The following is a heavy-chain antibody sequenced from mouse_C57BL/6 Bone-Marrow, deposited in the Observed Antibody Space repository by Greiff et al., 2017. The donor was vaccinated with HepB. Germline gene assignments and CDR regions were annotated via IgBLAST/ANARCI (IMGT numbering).Heavy chain of an antibody. CDR1: GYTFTSYT. CDR2: INPSSGYT. CDR3: GRGYGFDY. V-gene: IGHV1-4*01. J-gene: IGHJ2*01. Sequence: VKVVESGAELARPGASVKLSCKASGYTFTSYTMHWVKQRPGQGLEWIGYINPSSGYTKYNHKIKDKATLTAAKSSSTANMQLSRLTAEYSDVYYCGRGYGFDYWGQGTTLTVSS. D-gene: IGHD2-14*01.